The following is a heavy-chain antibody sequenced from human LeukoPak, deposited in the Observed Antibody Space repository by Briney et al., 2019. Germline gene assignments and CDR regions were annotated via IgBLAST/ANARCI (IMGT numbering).Heavy chain of an antibody. J-gene: IGHJ6*03. CDR3: ARVDPDYYYMDV. CDR1: GFTFSSYS. CDR2: ISSSSSYI. Sequence: GGSLRLSCAAFGFTFSSYSMNWVRQAPGKGLEWVSSISSSSSYIYYADSVKGRFTISRDNAKNSLYLQMNSLRAEDTAVYYCARVDPDYYYMDVWGKGTTVTVSS. V-gene: IGHV3-21*01.